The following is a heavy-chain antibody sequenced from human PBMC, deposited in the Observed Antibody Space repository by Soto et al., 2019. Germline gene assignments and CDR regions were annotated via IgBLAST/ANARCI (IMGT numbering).Heavy chain of an antibody. J-gene: IGHJ4*02. V-gene: IGHV4-39*01. CDR3: ATHPPYGPLDH. CDR1: GGSIISSSNR. D-gene: IGHD4-17*01. CDR2: IYYSKNT. Sequence: SETLSLTCTVSGGSIISSSNRWGWIRQPPGKGLEWIGNIYYSKNTYYNPSLKSRVTISVDTSKNQFSLRLTSVTAADTAVYYCATHPPYGPLDHWGQGTQVTVSS.